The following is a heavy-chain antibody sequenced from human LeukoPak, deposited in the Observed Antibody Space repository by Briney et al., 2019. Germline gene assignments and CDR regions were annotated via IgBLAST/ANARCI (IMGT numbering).Heavy chain of an antibody. V-gene: IGHV4-38-2*01. CDR1: GYSISSGYY. CDR2: IYHSGST. Sequence: SETLSLTCAVSGYSISSGYYWGWIRQPPGKGLEWIGSIYHSGSTYYNPSLKSRVTISVDTSKNQFSLKLSSVTAADTAVYYCARSLWQNRGFDYWGQGTLVTVSA. J-gene: IGHJ4*02. CDR3: ARSLWQNRGFDY. D-gene: IGHD1-14*01.